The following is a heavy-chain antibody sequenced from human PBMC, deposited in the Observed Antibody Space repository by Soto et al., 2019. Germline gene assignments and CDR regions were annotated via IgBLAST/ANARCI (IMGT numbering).Heavy chain of an antibody. D-gene: IGHD1-26*01. Sequence: KASETLSLTCDVSGGSITTSVLWTWVRQFPGKGLEWIGEIAHDGHTNYNPSLSGRVTMSVDLSNSQFSLKVASVTAADTAVYFCVGGRDYDYWGQGTLVTVSS. CDR1: GGSITTSVL. CDR2: IAHDGHT. J-gene: IGHJ4*02. V-gene: IGHV4-4*02. CDR3: VGGRDYDY.